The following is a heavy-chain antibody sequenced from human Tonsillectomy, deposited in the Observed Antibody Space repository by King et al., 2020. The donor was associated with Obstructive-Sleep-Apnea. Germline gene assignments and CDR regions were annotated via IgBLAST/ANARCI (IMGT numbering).Heavy chain of an antibody. D-gene: IGHD5-18*01. J-gene: IGHJ4*02. CDR2: ISSSSYYT. CDR1: GFSFSDYY. CDR3: ARPFYTDTRTSPFDY. Sequence: VQLVESGGGLVKPGGSLRLSCAASGFSFSDYYMIWLRQAPGKGLEWISYISSSSYYTEYADSVKGRFTISRDNAKNSLYLEMNSLRAEDTAVYFCARPFYTDTRTSPFDYWGQGTPVTVSS. V-gene: IGHV3-11*06.